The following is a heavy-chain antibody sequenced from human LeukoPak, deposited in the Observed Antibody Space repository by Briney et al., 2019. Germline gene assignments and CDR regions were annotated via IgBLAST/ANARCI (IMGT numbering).Heavy chain of an antibody. J-gene: IGHJ4*02. D-gene: IGHD3-9*01. CDR3: ARGQPIIICARYFEKNEGGYYFDY. V-gene: IGHV4-34*01. Sequence: SETLSLTCAVYGGSFSGYYWSWIRQPPGKGLEWIGEINHSGSTNYNPSLKSRVTISVDTSKNQFSLKLSSVTAADTAVYYCARGQPIIICARYFEKNEGGYYFDYWGQGTLVTVSS. CDR2: INHSGST. CDR1: GGSFSGYY.